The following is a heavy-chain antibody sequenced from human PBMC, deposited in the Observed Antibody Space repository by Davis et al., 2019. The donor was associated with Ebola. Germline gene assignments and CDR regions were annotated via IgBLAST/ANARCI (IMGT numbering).Heavy chain of an antibody. CDR3: ARVGGYSSSFWVFDY. CDR1: GFTFSGSA. CDR2: IRSKANSYAT. J-gene: IGHJ4*02. Sequence: GESLKISCAASGFTFSGSAMHWVRQASGKGLEWVGRIRSKANSYATAYAASVKGRFTISRDDSKNTAYLQMNSLRAEDTAVYYCARVGGYSSSFWVFDYWGQGTLVTVSS. V-gene: IGHV3-73*01. D-gene: IGHD6-6*01.